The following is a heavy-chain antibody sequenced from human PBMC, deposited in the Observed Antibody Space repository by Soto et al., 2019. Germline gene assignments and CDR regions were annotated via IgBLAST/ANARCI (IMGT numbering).Heavy chain of an antibody. CDR2: IYHSGST. CDR1: GGSISSGGYS. J-gene: IGHJ2*01. D-gene: IGHD2-2*01. V-gene: IGHV4-30-2*01. CDR3: ARAEGYCSSTSCYGGWYFDL. Sequence: SETLSLTCAVSGGSISSGGYSWSWIRQPPGKGLEWIGYIYHSGSTYYNPSLKSRVTISVDRSKNQFSLKLSSVIAADTAVYYCARAEGYCSSTSCYGGWYFDLWGRGTLVTVSS.